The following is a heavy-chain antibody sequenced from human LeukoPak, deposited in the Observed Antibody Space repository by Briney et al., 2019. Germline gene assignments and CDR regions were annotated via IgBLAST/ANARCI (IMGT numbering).Heavy chain of an antibody. CDR1: GFSFSSSA. J-gene: IGHJ4*02. Sequence: GGSLRLSCAASGFSFSSSAMSWVRQAPGKGKEWVSAISNNGGYTYYADSVQGRFTISRDNSKSTLCLQMNSLRAEDTAVYYCAKQLGYCSDGSCYFPYWGQGTLVTVSS. CDR3: AKQLGYCSDGSCYFPY. D-gene: IGHD2-15*01. CDR2: ISNNGGYT. V-gene: IGHV3-23*01.